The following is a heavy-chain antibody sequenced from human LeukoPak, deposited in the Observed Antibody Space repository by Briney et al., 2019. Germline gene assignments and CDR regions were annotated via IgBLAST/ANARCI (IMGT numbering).Heavy chain of an antibody. J-gene: IGHJ4*02. CDR3: ASLTASGWYNYYFDY. V-gene: IGHV3-48*01. Sequence: GGSLRLSCAASGFTFSSYTMTWVRQAPGKGLEWLSCISISGGTIFYADSVKGRFTISRDNSKNTLYLQMNSLRAEDTAVYYCASLTASGWYNYYFDYWGQGTLVTVSS. CDR2: ISISGGTI. D-gene: IGHD6-19*01. CDR1: GFTFSSYT.